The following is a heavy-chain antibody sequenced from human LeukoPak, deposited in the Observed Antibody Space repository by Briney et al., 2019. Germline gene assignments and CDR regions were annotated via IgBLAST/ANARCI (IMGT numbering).Heavy chain of an antibody. Sequence: GGSLRLSCAASGFTFSSYAMHWVRQAPGKGLEYVSAISSNGGSTYYANSVKGRFTISRDNSKNTLYRQMGSLRAEDMAVYYCARGRGLYCSSTSCSSFDYWGQGTLVTVSS. J-gene: IGHJ4*02. CDR1: GFTFSSYA. CDR3: ARGRGLYCSSTSCSSFDY. D-gene: IGHD2-2*01. V-gene: IGHV3-64*01. CDR2: ISSNGGST.